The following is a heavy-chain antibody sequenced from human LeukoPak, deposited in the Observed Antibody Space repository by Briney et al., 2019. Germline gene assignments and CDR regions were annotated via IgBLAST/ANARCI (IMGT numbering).Heavy chain of an antibody. D-gene: IGHD3-10*01. CDR3: ARCKDYYVSGSYYKTFDY. CDR2: IPYSGST. J-gene: IGHJ4*02. V-gene: IGHV4-39*07. Sequence: SETLSLTCTVSGYSISSSSYYWGWIRQPPGKGLEWIGSIPYSGSTYYNPYLKSRVTISVDTSKNQFSLKLSSVTAADTAVYYCARCKDYYVSGSYYKTFDYWGQGTLVTVSS. CDR1: GYSISSSSYY.